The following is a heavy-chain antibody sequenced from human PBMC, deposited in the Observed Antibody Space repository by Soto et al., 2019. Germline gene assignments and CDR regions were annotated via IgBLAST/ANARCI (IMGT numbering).Heavy chain of an antibody. CDR2: ISGSGGST. V-gene: IGHV3-23*01. CDR1: GFTFSSYA. CDR3: AKNPSPFWSGYYGLDY. Sequence: PVGSLRLSCAASGFTFSSYAMSWVRQAPGKGLEWVSAISGSGGSTYYADSVKGRFTISRDNSKNTLYLQMNSLRAEDTAVYYCAKNPSPFWSGYYGLDYWGQGTLVTAPQ. D-gene: IGHD3-3*01. J-gene: IGHJ4*02.